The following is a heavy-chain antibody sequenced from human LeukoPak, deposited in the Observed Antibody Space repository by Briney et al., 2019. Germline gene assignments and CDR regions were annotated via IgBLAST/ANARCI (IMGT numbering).Heavy chain of an antibody. J-gene: IGHJ5*02. D-gene: IGHD6-13*01. Sequence: SETLSLTCTVSGGSISSYYWSWIRQPPGKGLEWIGYIYTSGSTNCNPSLKSRVTISVDTSKNQFSLKLSSVTAADTAVYHCARQYTSSWYWFDPWGQGTLVTVSS. CDR1: GGSISSYY. CDR3: ARQYTSSWYWFDP. CDR2: IYTSGST. V-gene: IGHV4-4*09.